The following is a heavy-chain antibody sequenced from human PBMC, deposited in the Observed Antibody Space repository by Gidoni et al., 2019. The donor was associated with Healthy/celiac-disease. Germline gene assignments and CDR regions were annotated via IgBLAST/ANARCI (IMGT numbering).Heavy chain of an antibody. J-gene: IGHJ6*03. V-gene: IGHV3-21*01. CDR1: GFTFSSYS. Sequence: EVQLVESGGGLVKPGGSLRLSCAASGFTFSSYSMNWVRQAPGKGLEWVSSISSSSSYIYYADSVKGRFTISRDNAKNSLYLQMNSLRAEDTAVYYCARENWNDRRVPYYYYYMDVWGKGTTVTVSS. CDR2: ISSSSSYI. D-gene: IGHD1-1*01. CDR3: ARENWNDRRVPYYYYYMDV.